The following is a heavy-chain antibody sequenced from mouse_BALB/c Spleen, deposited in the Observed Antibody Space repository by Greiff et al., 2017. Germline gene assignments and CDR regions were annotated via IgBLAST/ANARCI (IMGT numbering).Heavy chain of an antibody. V-gene: IGHV2-9*02. J-gene: IGHJ3*01. CDR1: GFSLTSYG. CDR3: ARVLYGSSYWFAY. CDR2: IWAGGST. D-gene: IGHD1-1*01. Sequence: VKLVESGPGLVAPSQSLSITCTVSGFSLTSYGVHWVRQPPGKGLEWLGVIWAGGSTNYNSALMSRLSISKDNSKSQVFLKMNSLQTDDTAMYYCARVLYGSSYWFAYWGQGTLVTVSA.